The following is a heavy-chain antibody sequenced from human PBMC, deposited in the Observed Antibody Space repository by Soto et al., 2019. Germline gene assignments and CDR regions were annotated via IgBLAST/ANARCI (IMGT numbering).Heavy chain of an antibody. CDR3: ARARSTMVREVIGY. D-gene: IGHD3-10*01. V-gene: IGHV3-11*05. CDR2: ISGSSSYT. CDR1: GFTFSDYY. J-gene: IGHJ4*02. Sequence: QVQLVESGGGLVKPGGSLRLSCAASGFTFSDYYMSWIRQAPGKGLEWVSYISGSSSYTNYADSVKGRFTISRDNAKNALYLQMNSLRAEDPAVYFCARARSTMVREVIGYWGQGTLDTVSS.